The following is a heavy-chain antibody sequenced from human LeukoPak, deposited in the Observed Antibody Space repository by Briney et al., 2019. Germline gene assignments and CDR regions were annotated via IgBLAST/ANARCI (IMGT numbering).Heavy chain of an antibody. Sequence: GGALRLSCAASGFTFSNYGMHWVRQAPGKGLEWVAVIWYDGSNQYYADSVKGRFTISRDNSKNTLYLQMNSLRAEDTAVYYCAKDRSGSGSYYPDYWGQGTLVTVSS. J-gene: IGHJ4*02. CDR3: AKDRSGSGSYYPDY. V-gene: IGHV3-33*06. CDR1: GFTFSNYG. D-gene: IGHD3-10*01. CDR2: IWYDGSNQ.